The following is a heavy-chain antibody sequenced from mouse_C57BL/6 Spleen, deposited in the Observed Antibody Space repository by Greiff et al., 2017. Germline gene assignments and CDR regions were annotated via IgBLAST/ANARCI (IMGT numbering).Heavy chain of an antibody. J-gene: IGHJ4*01. Sequence: VQLQQSGPELVKPGASVKMSCKASGYTFTDYNMHWVKQSHGKSLEWIGYINPNNGGTSYNQKFKGKATLTVNKSSSTAYMALRSLTSEDSAVYYCARKGVGYAYAMDYWGQGTSVTVSS. CDR2: INPNNGGT. CDR3: ARKGVGYAYAMDY. V-gene: IGHV1-22*01. D-gene: IGHD2-2*01. CDR1: GYTFTDYN.